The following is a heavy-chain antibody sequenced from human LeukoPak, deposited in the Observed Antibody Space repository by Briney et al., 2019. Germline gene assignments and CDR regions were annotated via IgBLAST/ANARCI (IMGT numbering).Heavy chain of an antibody. V-gene: IGHV3-23*01. J-gene: IGHJ6*03. CDR1: GFTFSTCS. CDR2: ISGSGDIT. CDR3: AKDERETPVTVKDYMDV. Sequence: GGSLTLSCAASGFTFSTCSISWVRQAPGKGLEWVSAISGSGDITNYADSVRGRFTISRDNSKNTLYLQMDSLRAEDTGIYYCAKDERETPVTVKDYMDVWGRGTTVNFSS. D-gene: IGHD4-17*01.